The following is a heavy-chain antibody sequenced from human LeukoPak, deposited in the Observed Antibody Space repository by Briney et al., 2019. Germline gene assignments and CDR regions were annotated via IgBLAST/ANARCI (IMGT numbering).Heavy chain of an antibody. Sequence: PSQTLSLTCTVSGGSISSGSYYWSWIRQPAGKGLEWIGRIYTSGSTNYNPSLKSRVTMSVDTSKNQFSLKLSSVTAADTAVYYCARALPPDYGGNSDAFDIWGQGTMVTVSS. J-gene: IGHJ3*02. V-gene: IGHV4-61*02. D-gene: IGHD4-23*01. CDR2: IYTSGST. CDR1: GGSISSGSYY. CDR3: ARALPPDYGGNSDAFDI.